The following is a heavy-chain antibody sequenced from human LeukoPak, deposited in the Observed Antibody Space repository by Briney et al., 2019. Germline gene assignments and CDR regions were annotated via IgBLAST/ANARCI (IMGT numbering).Heavy chain of an antibody. CDR1: GYTFTSYG. V-gene: IGHV1-18*01. Sequence: ASVKVSCKASGYTFTSYGISWVRQAPGQGLEWMGWISAYNGNTTYAQKLQGRVTMTTDTSTSTAYMELRSLRSDDTAVYYCARAGGYCSSTSCYPDNWFDPRGQGTLVTVSS. D-gene: IGHD2-2*01. CDR3: ARAGGYCSSTSCYPDNWFDP. CDR2: ISAYNGNT. J-gene: IGHJ5*02.